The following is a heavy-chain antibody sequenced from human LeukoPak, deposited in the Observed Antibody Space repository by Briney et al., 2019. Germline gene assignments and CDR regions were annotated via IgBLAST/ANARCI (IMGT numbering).Heavy chain of an antibody. Sequence: GGSLRLSCAASGFTFSSYSMNWVRQAPGKGLEWVSYISSSSSTIYYADSVKGRFTISRDNAKNSLYLQMNSLRAEDTAVYYCARGLSRTFDYWGQGTLVTVSS. J-gene: IGHJ4*02. CDR1: GFTFSSYS. CDR2: ISSSSSTI. V-gene: IGHV3-48*04. CDR3: ARGLSRTFDY. D-gene: IGHD4/OR15-4a*01.